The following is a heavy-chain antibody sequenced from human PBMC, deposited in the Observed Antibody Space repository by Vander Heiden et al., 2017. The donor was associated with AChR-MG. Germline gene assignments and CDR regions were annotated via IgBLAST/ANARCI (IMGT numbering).Heavy chain of an antibody. V-gene: IGHV3-23*01. D-gene: IGHD5-18*01. CDR2: ISGSGGST. CDR3: ANGYSYRFYYFDY. J-gene: IGHJ4*02. CDR1: GFTFSSYA. Sequence: EVQVLESGGGLVQPGGSLRLPCAASGFTFSSYAMSWVRQAPGKGLEWVSAISGSGGSTYYADSVKGRFTISRDNSKNTLYLQMNRLRAEDTAVYYCANGYSYRFYYFDYWGQGTLVTVSS.